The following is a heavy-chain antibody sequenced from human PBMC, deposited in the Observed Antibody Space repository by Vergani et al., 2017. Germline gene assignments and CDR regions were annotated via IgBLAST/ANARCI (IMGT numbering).Heavy chain of an antibody. D-gene: IGHD3-22*01. J-gene: IGHJ5*02. V-gene: IGHV4-39*01. CDR2: IYYSGST. CDR3: ARRDYYDSTRFDP. CDR1: GGSISSSSYY. Sequence: QLQLQESGPGLVKPSETLSLTCTVSGGSISSSSYYWGWIRQPPGKGLEWIGSIYYSGSTYYNPSLKSRVTISVDTSKNQFSLKLSSVTAADTAVYYCARRDYYDSTRFDPWGQGTLVTVSS.